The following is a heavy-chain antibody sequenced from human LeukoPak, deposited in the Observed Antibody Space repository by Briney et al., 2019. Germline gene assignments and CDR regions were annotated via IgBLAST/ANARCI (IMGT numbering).Heavy chain of an antibody. Sequence: ASVKVSCKASGYTFIGYYMHWVRQAPGQGLEWMGWINPNSGGTNYAQKFQGWVTMTRDTSISTAYMELSRLRSDDTAVYYCASSYSSGRDNWFDPWGQGTLVTVSS. D-gene: IGHD6-19*01. J-gene: IGHJ5*02. CDR2: INPNSGGT. V-gene: IGHV1-2*04. CDR3: ASSYSSGRDNWFDP. CDR1: GYTFIGYY.